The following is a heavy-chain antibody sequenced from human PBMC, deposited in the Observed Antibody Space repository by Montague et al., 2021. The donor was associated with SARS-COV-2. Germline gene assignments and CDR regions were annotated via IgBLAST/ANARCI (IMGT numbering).Heavy chain of an antibody. CDR3: AATSGDIVVVVAAYYGMDV. V-gene: IGHV3-48*03. J-gene: IGHJ6*02. D-gene: IGHD2-15*01. CDR1: GFTFSSYE. Sequence: SLRLSCAASGFTFSSYEMNWVRQAPGKGLEWVSYISSSGSTIYYADSVKGRFTISGDSAKNSLYLQMNSLRAEDTAVYYCAATSGDIVVVVAAYYGMDVWGQGTTVTVSS. CDR2: ISSSGSTI.